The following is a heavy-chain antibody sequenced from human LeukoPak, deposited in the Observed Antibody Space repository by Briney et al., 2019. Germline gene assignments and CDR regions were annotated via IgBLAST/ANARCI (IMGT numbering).Heavy chain of an antibody. Sequence: GGSLRLSCAASGFTVSSNYMSWVRQSPGKGLEWVSVIYSGGSTYYADSVKGRFTISRDNSKNTLYLQMNSRRADDPAVYYCAKDGNDYVWGSYRPHWFDPWGQGTLVTVSS. D-gene: IGHD3-16*02. CDR3: AKDGNDYVWGSYRPHWFDP. CDR2: IYSGGST. CDR1: GFTVSSNY. J-gene: IGHJ5*02. V-gene: IGHV3-53*01.